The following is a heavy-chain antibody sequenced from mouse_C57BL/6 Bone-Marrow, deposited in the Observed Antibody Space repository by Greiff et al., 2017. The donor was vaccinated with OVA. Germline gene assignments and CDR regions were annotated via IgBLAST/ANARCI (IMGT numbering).Heavy chain of an antibody. CDR3: ARWGYYFDY. J-gene: IGHJ2*01. Sequence: QVQLQQPGAELVRPGTSVKLSCKASGYTFTSYWMHWVKQRPGQGLEWIGVIDPSDSYTNYNQKFKGKATLTVDTASSTAYMQLSSRASEDSAVDDCARWGYYFDYWGQGTTLTVSS. V-gene: IGHV1-59*01. CDR1: GYTFTSYW. CDR2: IDPSDSYT.